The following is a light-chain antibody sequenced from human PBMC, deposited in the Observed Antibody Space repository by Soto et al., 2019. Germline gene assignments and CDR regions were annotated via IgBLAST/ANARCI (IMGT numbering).Light chain of an antibody. CDR3: QQSYTTPFT. Sequence: DIQMTQSPSSLSASVGDRVTITCRASQSIRSYLNWYQQKPEKAPELLIYEASSLQSGVPSRFSGSGSWTGFPLTISRLQPEDFATYFRQQSYTTPFTFRPGTKVDIK. CDR2: EAS. J-gene: IGKJ3*01. CDR1: QSIRSY. V-gene: IGKV1-39*01.